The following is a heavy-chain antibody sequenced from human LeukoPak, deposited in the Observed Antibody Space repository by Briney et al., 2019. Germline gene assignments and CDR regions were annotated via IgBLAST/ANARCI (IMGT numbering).Heavy chain of an antibody. CDR1: GYTFSGYF. Sequence: GASVKVSCKTSGYTFSGYFIHWIRQAPGQGLEWMGGIIPIFGTANYAQKFQGRVTITTDESTSTAYMELSSLRSEDTAVYYCARGRGKVGATKLGYYYYYMDVWGKGTTVTVSS. J-gene: IGHJ6*03. CDR2: IIPIFGTA. V-gene: IGHV1-69*05. CDR3: ARGRGKVGATKLGYYYYYMDV. D-gene: IGHD1-26*01.